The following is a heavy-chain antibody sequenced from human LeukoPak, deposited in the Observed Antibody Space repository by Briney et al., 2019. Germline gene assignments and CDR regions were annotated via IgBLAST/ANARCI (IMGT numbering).Heavy chain of an antibody. D-gene: IGHD4-17*01. CDR1: GDSITSDHY. V-gene: IGHV4-30-4*08. J-gene: IGHJ4*02. CDR3: ARVGTVRSYYFDY. CDR2: IYYSGST. Sequence: PSETLSLTCTVSGDSITSDHYWTWIRQPPGKGLEWIGYIYYSGSTYYNPPLKSRVTISVDTSKNQFSLKLSSVTAADTAVYYCARVGTVRSYYFDYWGQGTLVTVSS.